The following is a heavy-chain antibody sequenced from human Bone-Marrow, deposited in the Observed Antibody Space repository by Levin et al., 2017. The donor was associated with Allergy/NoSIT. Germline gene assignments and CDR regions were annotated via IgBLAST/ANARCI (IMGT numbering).Heavy chain of an antibody. Sequence: SETLSLTCTVSGGSISSYYWSWIRQPPGKGLEWIGYIYYSGSTNYNPSLKSRVTISVDTSKNQFSLTLSSVTAADTAVYYCARHFLPLYHCYGMDVWGKGTTVTVSS. CDR3: ARHFLPLYHCYGMDV. CDR1: GGSISSYY. V-gene: IGHV4-59*08. CDR2: IYYSGST. J-gene: IGHJ6*04.